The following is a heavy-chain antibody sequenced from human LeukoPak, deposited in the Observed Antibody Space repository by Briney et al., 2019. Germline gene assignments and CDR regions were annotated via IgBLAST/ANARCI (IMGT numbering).Heavy chain of an antibody. CDR3: ARETIAVAESLDY. D-gene: IGHD6-19*01. J-gene: IGHJ4*02. CDR2: INPSGGST. Sequence: ASVKASCKGSGYTFSGYYMHWVRQAPGQGLEWMGIINPSGGSTSYAQKFQGRVTMTRDTSTSTVYMELSSLRSEDTAVYYCARETIAVAESLDYWGQGTLVTVSS. CDR1: GYTFSGYY. V-gene: IGHV1-46*01.